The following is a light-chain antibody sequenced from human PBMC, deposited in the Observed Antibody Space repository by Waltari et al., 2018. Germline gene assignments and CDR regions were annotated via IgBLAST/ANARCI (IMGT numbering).Light chain of an antibody. V-gene: IGKV2-28*01. CDR1: QSLLHSNGYNY. CDR3: MQGLQTPYT. CDR2: LGS. J-gene: IGKJ2*01. Sequence: DIVMTQSPLSLPVTPGEPASISCRSSQSLLHSNGYNYLDWYLQKPGQSPQLLISLGSNRAAGVPDRFIGSGSGTDFTLKISRVEAEDVGLYYCMQGLQTPYTFGQGTKLEIK.